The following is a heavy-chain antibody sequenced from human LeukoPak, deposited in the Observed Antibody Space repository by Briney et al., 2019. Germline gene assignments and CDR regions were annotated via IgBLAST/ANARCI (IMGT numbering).Heavy chain of an antibody. CDR1: GGSISSYY. V-gene: IGHV4-4*09. Sequence: SETLSLTCTVSGGSISSYYWSWVRQPPGKGLEWIGYIYISGNTNYNPSLKSRVTISVDTSKNQFSLKLNSVTAADTAVYHCARHRYPHPNRFDPWGQGILVTVSS. CDR2: IYISGNT. J-gene: IGHJ5*02. CDR3: ARHRYPHPNRFDP. D-gene: IGHD2-2*01.